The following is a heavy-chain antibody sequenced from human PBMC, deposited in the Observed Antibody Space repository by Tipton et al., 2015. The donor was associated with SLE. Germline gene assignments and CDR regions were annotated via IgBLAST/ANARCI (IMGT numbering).Heavy chain of an antibody. CDR3: AREGCGSSSAFDI. Sequence: SLRLSCAASGLTFSDYYMSWIRQAPGKGLEWVSYISSSGSTIYYADYVKGRFTISRDNAKNSLYLQMNSLRAEDTAVYYCAREGCGSSSAFDIWGQGTMVTVSS. D-gene: IGHD1-26*01. CDR2: ISSSGSTI. J-gene: IGHJ3*02. CDR1: GLTFSDYY. V-gene: IGHV3-11*01.